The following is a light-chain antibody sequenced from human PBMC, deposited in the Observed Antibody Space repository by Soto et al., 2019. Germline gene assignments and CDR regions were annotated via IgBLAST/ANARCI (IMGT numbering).Light chain of an antibody. CDR3: SSYTSSSTVV. Sequence: QSVLAQPASVSGSRGQSITISCTGTSSDVGNYNYVSWYQHHPGKAPKLMIYDVSNRPSGVSNRFSGSKSGNTASLTISGLQAEDEADYYCSSYTSSSTVVFGGGTKVTVL. CDR2: DVS. V-gene: IGLV2-14*03. CDR1: SSDVGNYNY. J-gene: IGLJ2*01.